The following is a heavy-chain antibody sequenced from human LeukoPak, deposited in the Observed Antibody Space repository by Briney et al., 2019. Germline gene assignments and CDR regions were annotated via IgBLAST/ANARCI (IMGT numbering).Heavy chain of an antibody. D-gene: IGHD6-13*01. Sequence: GGSLRLSCAASGFTFSTKWMTWVRQAPGKGLEWVANIKQDGSEKFYVDSVKGRFTISRDNAKNSLYLQMNSLRAEDMAVYYCARGGSTSSWFWNDWGQGTLVTVSS. CDR1: GFTFSTKW. CDR2: IKQDGSEK. J-gene: IGHJ4*02. V-gene: IGHV3-7*01. CDR3: ARGGSTSSWFWND.